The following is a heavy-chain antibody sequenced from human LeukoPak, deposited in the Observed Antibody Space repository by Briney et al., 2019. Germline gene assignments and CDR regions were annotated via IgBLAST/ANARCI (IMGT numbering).Heavy chain of an antibody. V-gene: IGHV4-39*01. Sequence: SETLSLTCTVSGGSISSSSYYWGWIRQPPGKGLEWIGSIYYSGSTYYNPSLKSRVTISVDTSKNQFSLKLSSVTAADTAVYYCARGSPAATYYYYYYMDVWGKGTTVTVSS. J-gene: IGHJ6*03. CDR2: IYYSGST. CDR1: GGSISSSSYY. D-gene: IGHD2-2*01. CDR3: ARGSPAATYYYYYYMDV.